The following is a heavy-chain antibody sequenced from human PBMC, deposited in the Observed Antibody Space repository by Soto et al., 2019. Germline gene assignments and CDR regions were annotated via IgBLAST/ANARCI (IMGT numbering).Heavy chain of an antibody. CDR2: IIPIFGTA. Sequence: SVKVSCKASGGTFSSYAISWVRQAPGQGLEWMGGIIPIFGTANYAQKFQGRVTITADESTSTAYMELSSLRSEDTAVYYCARDIVVVVAAKWNWFDPWGQGTLVTAPS. J-gene: IGHJ5*02. CDR1: GGTFSSYA. V-gene: IGHV1-69*13. CDR3: ARDIVVVVAAKWNWFDP. D-gene: IGHD2-15*01.